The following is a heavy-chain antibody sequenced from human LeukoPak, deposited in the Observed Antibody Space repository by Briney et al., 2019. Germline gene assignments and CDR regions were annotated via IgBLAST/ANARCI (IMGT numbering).Heavy chain of an antibody. CDR2: VSWNSGTI. V-gene: IGHV3-9*01. J-gene: IGHJ4*02. CDR1: GFSLDDYA. Sequence: GGSLRLSCAASGFSLDDYAMHWVRQAPGKGLEWVSGVSWNSGTIQYADSVKGRFTISRDNAKNSLYLQMNSLRAEDTAVYYCARDLYGSGSYYNGPLEWGQGTLVTVSS. D-gene: IGHD3-10*01. CDR3: ARDLYGSGSYYNGPLE.